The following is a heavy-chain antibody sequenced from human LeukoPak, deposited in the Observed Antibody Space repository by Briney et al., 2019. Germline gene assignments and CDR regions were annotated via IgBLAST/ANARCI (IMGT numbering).Heavy chain of an antibody. Sequence: PLASVKASCTASGYTFTNHGINWVRQAPGQGLEWMGWISAYNGNTNYAQKIQGRVTMTTDTSTSTAYMELRSLRSDDTAVYYCARGPSSVATRQDFWGQGTLVTVSS. CDR3: ARGPSSVATRQDF. CDR1: GYTFTNHG. CDR2: ISAYNGNT. D-gene: IGHD6-6*01. V-gene: IGHV1-18*01. J-gene: IGHJ4*02.